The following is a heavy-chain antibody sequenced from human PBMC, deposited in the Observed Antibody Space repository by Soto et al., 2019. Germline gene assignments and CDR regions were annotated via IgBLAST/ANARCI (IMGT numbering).Heavy chain of an antibody. CDR3: ARGYSGSYGHAFDI. CDR2: ISAYNGNT. CDR1: GYTFTSYG. V-gene: IGHV1-18*04. Sequence: ASVKVSCKASGYTFTSYGISWVRQAPGQGLEWMGWISAYNGNTNYAQKLQGRVTITADESTSTAYMELSSLRSEDTAVYYCARGYSGSYGHAFDIWGQGTMVTVSS. D-gene: IGHD1-26*01. J-gene: IGHJ3*02.